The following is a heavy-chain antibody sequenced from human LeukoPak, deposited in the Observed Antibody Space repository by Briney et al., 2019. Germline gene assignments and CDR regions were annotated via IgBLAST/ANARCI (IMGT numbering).Heavy chain of an antibody. Sequence: GGSLRLSCAASGFTFSDYYMSWVRQAPGKGLEWVSYISSSGSTIYYADSVKGGFTISRDNAKNSLYMQMNSLRAEDTAVYYCAREGWRWLVKIRDGMDVWGQGTTVTVSS. CDR2: ISSSGSTI. D-gene: IGHD6-19*01. V-gene: IGHV3-11*01. CDR3: AREGWRWLVKIRDGMDV. J-gene: IGHJ6*02. CDR1: GFTFSDYY.